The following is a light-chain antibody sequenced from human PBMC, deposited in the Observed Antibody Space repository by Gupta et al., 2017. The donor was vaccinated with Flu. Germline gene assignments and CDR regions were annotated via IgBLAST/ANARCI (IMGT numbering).Light chain of an antibody. Sequence: QFVLTQPPSVSGAPGQRVSISCTGRSSSIGAGYDVHWYQQFPGTPPKLLIYANNNRPSGVPDRFSASKSGTSASLAIAGLQAEDEALYYCQSFDISLTAWVFGGGTRLTVL. J-gene: IGLJ3*02. CDR3: QSFDISLTAWV. V-gene: IGLV1-40*01. CDR2: ANN. CDR1: SSSIGAGYD.